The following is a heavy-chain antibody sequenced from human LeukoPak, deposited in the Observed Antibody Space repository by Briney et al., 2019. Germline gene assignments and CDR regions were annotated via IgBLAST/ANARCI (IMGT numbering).Heavy chain of an antibody. CDR3: ASFSGSYYDD. Sequence: SETLSLTCTVSGGSIRSCYWSWIRQPPGKGLEWIGYLYYSGITNYNPSLKSRVTISVDTSKNQFSLKLTSVTAADTAVYYCASFSGSYYDDWGQGTLVTVSS. J-gene: IGHJ4*02. CDR1: GGSIRSCY. D-gene: IGHD1-26*01. CDR2: LYYSGIT. V-gene: IGHV4-59*01.